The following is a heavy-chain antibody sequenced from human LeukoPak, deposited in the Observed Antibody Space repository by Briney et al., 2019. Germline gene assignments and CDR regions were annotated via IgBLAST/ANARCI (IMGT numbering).Heavy chain of an antibody. V-gene: IGHV1-2*04. D-gene: IGHD6-13*01. Sequence: ASVKISCKASGYTFTGYYMHWVRQAPGQGLEWMGWINPNSGGTNYAQKFQGWVTMTRDTSISTAYMELSRLRSDDTAVYYCARGRDSSSWYIVEGGFDPWGQGTLVTVSS. CDR3: ARGRDSSSWYIVEGGFDP. CDR2: INPNSGGT. CDR1: GYTFTGYY. J-gene: IGHJ5*02.